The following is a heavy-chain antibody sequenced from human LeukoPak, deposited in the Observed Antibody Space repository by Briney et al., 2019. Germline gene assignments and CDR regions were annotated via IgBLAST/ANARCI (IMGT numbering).Heavy chain of an antibody. CDR1: GGSISSSNW. CDR3: ARVGMANYNFDY. J-gene: IGHJ4*02. Sequence: PSETLSLTCAVSGGSISSSNWWTWVRQPPGKGLEWIGEIYHGVSTNYNPSLKSRVTISLDKSKNQFSLKLGSVTAADTAIYYCARVGMANYNFDYWGQGTLVTVSS. CDR2: IYHGVST. D-gene: IGHD5-24*01. V-gene: IGHV4-4*02.